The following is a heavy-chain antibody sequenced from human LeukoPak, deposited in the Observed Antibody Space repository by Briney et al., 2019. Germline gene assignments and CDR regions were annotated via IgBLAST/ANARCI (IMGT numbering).Heavy chain of an antibody. CDR3: TRSTNLEAFDI. Sequence: SETLSLTCAVYGGSFSGYYWSWIRQPPGKGLEWIGYIYYSGSTNYNPSLKSRVTVSVDTSKNQCSLKLSSVTTADTAVYYCTRSTNLEAFDIWGQGTMVTVSS. D-gene: IGHD2-8*01. CDR1: GGSFSGYY. J-gene: IGHJ3*02. CDR2: IYYSGST. V-gene: IGHV4-59*01.